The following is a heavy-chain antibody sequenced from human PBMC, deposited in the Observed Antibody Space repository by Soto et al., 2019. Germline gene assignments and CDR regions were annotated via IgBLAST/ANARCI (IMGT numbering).Heavy chain of an antibody. Sequence: VQLLESGGALVQPGGSLRLSCAASGFTFSSSAMSWVRQAPGKGLEWVSAISGSGDSTYYVDSVKGRFTISRDNSKNTLYLQMNSLRAEDTAVYYCAKAKDFWSDYFDYWGQGTLVTVSS. J-gene: IGHJ4*02. CDR2: ISGSGDST. CDR1: GFTFSSSA. D-gene: IGHD3-3*01. V-gene: IGHV3-23*01. CDR3: AKAKDFWSDYFDY.